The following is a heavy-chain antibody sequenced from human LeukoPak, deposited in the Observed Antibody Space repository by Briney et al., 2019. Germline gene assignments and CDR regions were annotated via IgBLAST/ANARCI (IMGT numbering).Heavy chain of an antibody. D-gene: IGHD6-13*01. V-gene: IGHV4-39*01. CDR2: IYYSGGT. CDR1: GGSISSSSYY. J-gene: IGHJ4*02. CDR3: ARHRYTAAGTIDY. Sequence: SETLSLTCTVSGGSISSSSYYWGWIRQPPGKGLEWIGTIYYSGGTYYNVSLKSRVTISVDTSKNQFSLKLSSVTAADTAFYYCARHRYTAAGTIDYWGQGTLVTVSS.